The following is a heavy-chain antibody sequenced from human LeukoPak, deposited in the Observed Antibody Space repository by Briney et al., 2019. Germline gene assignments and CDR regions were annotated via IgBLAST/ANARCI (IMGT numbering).Heavy chain of an antibody. V-gene: IGHV3-15*01. CDR2: IKSKTDGGTT. CDR3: TTVLVVPAALDAFDI. Sequence: GGSLRLSCAASGFTFSNAWMSWVRQAPGKGLEWVGRIKSKTDGGTTDYAAPVKGRFTISRDDSKNTLYLQMNSLKTDDTAVYYCTTVLVVPAALDAFDIWGQGTMVTVSS. J-gene: IGHJ3*02. CDR1: GFTFSNAW. D-gene: IGHD2-2*01.